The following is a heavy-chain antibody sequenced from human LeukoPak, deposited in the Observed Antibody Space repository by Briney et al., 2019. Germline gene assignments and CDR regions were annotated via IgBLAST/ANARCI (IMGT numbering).Heavy chain of an antibody. J-gene: IGHJ3*02. D-gene: IGHD3-3*01. CDR2: ISYDGSNK. CDR1: GFTFSSYA. Sequence: PGGSLRLSCAASGFTFSSYAMHWVRQAPGKGLEWVAVISYDGSNKYYADSVKGRFTISRDNSKNTLYLQMNSLRAEDTAVYYCARVARDFWSGPPIVGAFDIWGQGAMVTVSS. CDR3: ARVARDFWSGPPIVGAFDI. V-gene: IGHV3-30-3*01.